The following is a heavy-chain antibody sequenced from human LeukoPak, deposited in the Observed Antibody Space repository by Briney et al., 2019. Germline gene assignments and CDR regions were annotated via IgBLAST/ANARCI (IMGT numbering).Heavy chain of an antibody. CDR1: GASLSVSGRD. Sequence: SETLSLTCTVSGASLSVSGRDWGWVRQPPGKGLEWIGYIYYSGSTNYNPSLKSRVTISVDTSKNQFSLKLSSVTAADTAVYYCARAPSSSWYNPDAFDIWGQGTMVTVSS. D-gene: IGHD6-13*01. V-gene: IGHV4-61*08. CDR3: ARAPSSSWYNPDAFDI. J-gene: IGHJ3*02. CDR2: IYYSGST.